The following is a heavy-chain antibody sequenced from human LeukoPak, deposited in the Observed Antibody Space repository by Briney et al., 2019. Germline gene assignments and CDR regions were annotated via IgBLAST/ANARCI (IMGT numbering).Heavy chain of an antibody. J-gene: IGHJ6*03. D-gene: IGHD4-11*01. V-gene: IGHV3-23*01. Sequence: GGSLRLSCAASGFTFISYAMSWIRQAPGKGLEWVSAISGGGGSIYYADSVKGRYTISRDNSKNTVYLQMNSLSDDDTAVYYCAKDPSETKITTWGNLYNYYYMDVWGKGTTVTVSS. CDR2: ISGGGGSI. CDR3: AKDPSETKITTWGNLYNYYYMDV. CDR1: GFTFISYA.